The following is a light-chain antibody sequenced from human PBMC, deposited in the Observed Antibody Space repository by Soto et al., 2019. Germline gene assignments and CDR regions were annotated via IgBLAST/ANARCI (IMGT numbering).Light chain of an antibody. Sequence: DIVLTQSPVTVSVSPGERATLSCRASQSVSTNLAWYQHKLGQAPRLLIYGASTRVTGIPARFSGSGSGTDFTLTINYLKSEDFGTYYCQYYNNRLPPVTFGGGTQVEI. CDR2: GAS. V-gene: IGKV3-15*01. CDR1: QSVSTN. CDR3: QYYNNRLPPVT. J-gene: IGKJ4*01.